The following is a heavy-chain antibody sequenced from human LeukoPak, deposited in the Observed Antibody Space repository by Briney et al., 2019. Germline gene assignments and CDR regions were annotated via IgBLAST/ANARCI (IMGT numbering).Heavy chain of an antibody. CDR1: GFTFSIYG. CDR3: AKDSDELIAAAFNWFDP. Sequence: GGSLRLSCAASGFTFSIYGMSWVRQAPGKGLEWVSGISGNGGSTYYADSVKGRFAISRDNSKDTLYLQMNSLRAEDTALYYCAKDSDELIAAAFNWFDPWGQGTLVTVSS. D-gene: IGHD6-13*01. V-gene: IGHV3-23*01. CDR2: ISGNGGST. J-gene: IGHJ5*02.